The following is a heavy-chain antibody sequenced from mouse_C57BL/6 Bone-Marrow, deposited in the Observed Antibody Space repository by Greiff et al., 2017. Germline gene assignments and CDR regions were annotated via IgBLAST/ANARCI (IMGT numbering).Heavy chain of an antibody. Sequence: EVMLVESGGDLVKPGGSLKLSCAASGFTFSSYGMSWVRQTPDKRLEWVATISSGGSYTYYPDSVKGRFTISRDNDKNTLYLQMSSLKSEDTAMYYCARQGTMVTGGGQGTLVTVSA. CDR2: ISSGGSYT. CDR1: GFTFSSYG. J-gene: IGHJ3*01. V-gene: IGHV5-6*01. CDR3: ARQGTMVTG. D-gene: IGHD2-13*01.